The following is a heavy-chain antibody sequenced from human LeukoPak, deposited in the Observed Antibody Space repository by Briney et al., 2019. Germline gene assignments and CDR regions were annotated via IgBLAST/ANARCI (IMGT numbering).Heavy chain of an antibody. V-gene: IGHV1-46*01. Sequence: VASVKVSCRASGYTFTGYYMHWVRQAPGQGLEWMGIINPSGGSTSYAQKFQGRVTMTRDMSTSTVYMELSSLRSEDTAVYYCARENRNYYDSSGYGPDAFDIWGQGTMVTVSS. CDR1: GYTFTGYY. J-gene: IGHJ3*02. CDR3: ARENRNYYDSSGYGPDAFDI. CDR2: INPSGGST. D-gene: IGHD3-22*01.